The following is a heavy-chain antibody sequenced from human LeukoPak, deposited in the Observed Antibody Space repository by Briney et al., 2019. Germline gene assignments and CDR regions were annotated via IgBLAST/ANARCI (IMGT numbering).Heavy chain of an antibody. CDR1: GFTFSNYG. J-gene: IGHJ4*02. V-gene: IGHV3-7*04. CDR2: IKHDGSEK. CDR3: ARVGYFAGYN. Sequence: GGTLRLSCAASGFTFSNYGMSWVRQAPGKGLEWVANIKHDGSEKYYVDSVKGRFTISRDNAKKSLYLEMNSLRAEDTAVYYCARVGYFAGYNWGQGTLVTVSS. D-gene: IGHD3-9*01.